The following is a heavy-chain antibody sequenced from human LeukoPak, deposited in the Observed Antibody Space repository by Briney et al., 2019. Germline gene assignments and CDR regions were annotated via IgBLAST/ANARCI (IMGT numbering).Heavy chain of an antibody. Sequence: PSETLSLTCTVSGGSVGSSDSYWVWVRQPPGKGLEWVGSIYCGGTTHYSPSLKSRLTISADTSRNQFSLSLTSVTAADTAVYFCARRGLVVIPVWGQGTLVTVSS. V-gene: IGHV4-39*01. J-gene: IGHJ4*02. CDR2: IYCGGTT. CDR3: ARRGLVVIPV. CDR1: GGSVGSSDSY. D-gene: IGHD2-21*01.